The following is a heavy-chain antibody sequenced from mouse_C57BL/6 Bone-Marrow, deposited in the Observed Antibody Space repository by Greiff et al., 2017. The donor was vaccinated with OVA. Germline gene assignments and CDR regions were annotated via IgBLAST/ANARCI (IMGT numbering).Heavy chain of an antibody. CDR2: IDPSDSYT. CDR3: ARRDCYGGSYEFAY. J-gene: IGHJ3*01. V-gene: IGHV1-59*01. CDR1: GYTFTSYW. D-gene: IGHD1-1*01. Sequence: QVQLQQPGAELVRPGTSVKLSCKASGYTFTSYWMPWVKQRPGQGLEWIGVIDPSDSYTNYNQKFKGKATLTVDTSSSTAYMQLSSLTSEDAAVYCCARRDCYGGSYEFAYWGQGTLVTVSA.